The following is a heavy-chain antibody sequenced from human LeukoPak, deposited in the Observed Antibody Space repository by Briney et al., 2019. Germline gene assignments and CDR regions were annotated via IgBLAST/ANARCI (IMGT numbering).Heavy chain of an antibody. D-gene: IGHD5-12*01. CDR2: IYYSGST. CDR1: GGSISSYY. CDR3: AAAGYSGYDPPFDY. Sequence: SETLSLTCTVSGGSISSYYWSWIRQPPGKGLEGIGYIYYSGSTNYNPSLKSRVTISVDTSKNQFSLKLSSVTAADTAVYYCAAAGYSGYDPPFDYWGQGTLVTVSS. J-gene: IGHJ4*02. V-gene: IGHV4-59*01.